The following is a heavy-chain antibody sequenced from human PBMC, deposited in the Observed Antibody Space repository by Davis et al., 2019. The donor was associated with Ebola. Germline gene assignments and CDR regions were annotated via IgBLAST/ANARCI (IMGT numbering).Heavy chain of an antibody. CDR3: TTPGGQDSGYDVFDI. V-gene: IGHV1-46*03. Sequence: AASVKVSCKASGYTFTNYYMHWVRQAHGQGLEWMGMINPNDGRTIYAQKFQGRVTVTRDTSTTTVYMDLSSLRSEDTALYYCTTPGGQDSGYDVFDIWGQGTMITVSS. CDR2: INPNDGRT. D-gene: IGHD5-12*01. J-gene: IGHJ3*02. CDR1: GYTFTNYY.